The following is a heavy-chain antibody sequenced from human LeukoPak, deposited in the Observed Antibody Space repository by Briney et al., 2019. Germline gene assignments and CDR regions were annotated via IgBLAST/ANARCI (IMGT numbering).Heavy chain of an antibody. CDR3: ASVNSTPYP. Sequence: PSETLSLTCTVYGGSFSGYYWSWIRQPPGKGLEWIGEINHSGSTNYNPSLKSRVTISVDTSKNQFSLKLSSVTAADTAVYYCASVNSTPYPWGQGTLVTVSS. CDR2: INHSGST. V-gene: IGHV4-34*01. CDR1: GGSFSGYY. D-gene: IGHD2-15*01. J-gene: IGHJ4*02.